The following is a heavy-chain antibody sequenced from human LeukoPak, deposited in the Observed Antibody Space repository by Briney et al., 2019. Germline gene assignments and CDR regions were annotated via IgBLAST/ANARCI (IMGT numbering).Heavy chain of an antibody. CDR1: GGSFSGYY. Sequence: SETLSLTCAVYGGSFSGYYWSWIRQPPEKGLEWIGEINHSGSTNYNPSLKSRVTISVDTSKNQFSLKLSSVTAADTAVYYCASDYCSSTSCSFDYWGQGTLVTVSS. CDR2: INHSGST. V-gene: IGHV4-34*01. J-gene: IGHJ4*02. CDR3: ASDYCSSTSCSFDY. D-gene: IGHD2-2*01.